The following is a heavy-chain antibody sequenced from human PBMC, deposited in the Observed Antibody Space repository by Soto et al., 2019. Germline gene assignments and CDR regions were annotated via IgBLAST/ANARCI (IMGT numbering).Heavy chain of an antibody. D-gene: IGHD2-8*02. J-gene: IGHJ6*02. V-gene: IGHV3-23*01. CDR1: EFTFSLYV. CDR3: GRGGTDVWGTGSHYYGVDV. Sequence: PGGSLRLSCVASEFTFSLYVIGWVRQAPGKGPEWVSFISGSGASTFYADSVNGRFAISRDNSRNTVYLQMNNLRPEETAIYFCGRGGTDVWGTGSHYYGVDVCGPGTTVTVSS. CDR2: ISGSGAST.